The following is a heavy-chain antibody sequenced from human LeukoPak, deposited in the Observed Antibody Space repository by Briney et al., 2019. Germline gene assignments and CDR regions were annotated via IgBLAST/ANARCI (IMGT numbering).Heavy chain of an antibody. D-gene: IGHD1-26*01. V-gene: IGHV3-23*01. CDR2: INKNGAEM. CDR3: AKHDGWELHDYCFDY. J-gene: IGHJ4*02. CDR1: GFIFRDYA. Sequence: GGSLRLSCVASGFIFRDYAMGWVRQAPGKGREGVATINKNGAEMFYADSVKGRFTISRDNSKNTLNMHLRSLRADDTAVYYCAKHDGWELHDYCFDYWGQGTLVTASS.